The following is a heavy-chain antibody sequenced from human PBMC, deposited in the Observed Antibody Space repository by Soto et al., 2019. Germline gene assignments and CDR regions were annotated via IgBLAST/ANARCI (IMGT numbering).Heavy chain of an antibody. D-gene: IGHD4-4*01. CDR2: ISWNRGTI. CDR3: AKDKLNINYEDYFDD. J-gene: IGHJ4*02. V-gene: IGHV3-9*01. Sequence: EVQLVESGGGLVQPGRSLRLSCAASGFSFENYAMHWVRQAPGKGLEWVSGISWNRGTIGYADSVKGRFTISRDNAKNSLYLQMNSLRAEDTALYFCAKDKLNINYEDYFDDWGQGTLVTVSS. CDR1: GFSFENYA.